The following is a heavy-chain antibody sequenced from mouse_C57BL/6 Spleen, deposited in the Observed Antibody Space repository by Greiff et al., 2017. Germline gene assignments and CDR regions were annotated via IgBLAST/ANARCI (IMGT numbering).Heavy chain of an antibody. Sequence: QVQLQQPGAELVKPGASVKLSCKASGYTFTSYWMHWVKQRPGRGLEWIGRIGPNSGGTKYNEKFKSKATLAVDKPSSTAYMQLSSLTSEDSAVYYCARSSYYGIPDYAMDYWGQGTSVTVSS. D-gene: IGHD2-10*01. CDR3: ARSSYYGIPDYAMDY. V-gene: IGHV1-72*01. J-gene: IGHJ4*01. CDR1: GYTFTSYW. CDR2: IGPNSGGT.